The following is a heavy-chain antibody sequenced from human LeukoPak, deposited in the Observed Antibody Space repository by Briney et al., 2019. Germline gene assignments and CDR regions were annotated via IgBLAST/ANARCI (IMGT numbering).Heavy chain of an antibody. CDR2: ISSGSSYI. D-gene: IGHD6-19*01. Sequence: GGSLGLSCAASGFTFSSFTMNWVRQAPGKGLEWVSSISSGSSYIYYADSVKGRFTISRDNAKNSLYLQMNSLRAEDTAVYYCARGDKSSGWYFFDYWGQGTLVTVSS. J-gene: IGHJ4*02. CDR1: GFTFSSFT. V-gene: IGHV3-21*01. CDR3: ARGDKSSGWYFFDY.